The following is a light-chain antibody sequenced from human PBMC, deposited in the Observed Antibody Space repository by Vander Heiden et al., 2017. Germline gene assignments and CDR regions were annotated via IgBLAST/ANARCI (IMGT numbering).Light chain of an antibody. Sequence: EIVLTQSPGTLSLSPGERATLSCRASQSVSSSYLAWYQQKPGQAPRLLIYDTSSRATGIPHRFSGGGSGTDFTLTISRLEPEDFAVYYCQQYGSSPQTFGQGTKVEIK. CDR3: QQYGSSPQT. CDR1: QSVSSSY. V-gene: IGKV3-20*01. CDR2: DTS. J-gene: IGKJ1*01.